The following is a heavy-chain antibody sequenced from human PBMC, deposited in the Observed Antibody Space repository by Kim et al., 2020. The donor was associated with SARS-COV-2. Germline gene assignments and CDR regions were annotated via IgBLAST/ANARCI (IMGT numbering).Heavy chain of an antibody. J-gene: IGHJ6*02. CDR3: AKDRYSSVFYYYGMDV. Sequence: SVKGRFTMSRDNAKNSLYLQMTSLRAEDTALYYCAKDRYSSVFYYYGMDVWGQGTTVTVSS. V-gene: IGHV3-9*01. D-gene: IGHD6-19*01.